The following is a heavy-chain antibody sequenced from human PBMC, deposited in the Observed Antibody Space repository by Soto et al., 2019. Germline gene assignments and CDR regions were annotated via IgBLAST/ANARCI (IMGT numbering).Heavy chain of an antibody. Sequence: LSLTCTVSGGSTSSDNYWSWIRQPPGKGLEWIGHIYYSGNTDYNPSLKSRLAMPIDTSKNQFSLKLSSVTAADTAVYFCAREGGESSDGLYYFDSWGQGSLVTVSS. CDR2: IYYSGNT. CDR1: GGSTSSDNY. D-gene: IGHD3-16*01. CDR3: AREGGESSDGLYYFDS. J-gene: IGHJ4*02. V-gene: IGHV4-30-4*01.